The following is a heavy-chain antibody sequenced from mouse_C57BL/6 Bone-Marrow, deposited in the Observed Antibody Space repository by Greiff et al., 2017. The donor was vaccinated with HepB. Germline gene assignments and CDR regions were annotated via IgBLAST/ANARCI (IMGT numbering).Heavy chain of an antibody. V-gene: IGHV1-82*01. CDR1: GYAFSSSW. CDR3: ARRGYFDY. CDR2: IYPGDGDT. Sequence: QVQLKESGPELVKPGASVKISCKASGYAFSSSWMNWVKQRPGKGLEWIGRIYPGDGDTNYNGKFKGKATLTADKSSSTAYMQLSSLTSEDSAVYFCARRGYFDYWGQGTTLTVSS. J-gene: IGHJ2*01.